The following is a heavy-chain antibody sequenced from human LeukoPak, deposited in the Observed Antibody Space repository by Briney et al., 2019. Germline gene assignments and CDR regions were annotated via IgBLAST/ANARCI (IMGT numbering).Heavy chain of an antibody. Sequence: SVKVSCMASGFTFTISAVQWVRQARGQRLERIGWIVVGSGNTNYAQKFQERVTITRDMSTSTAYMELSSLRSEDTAVYYCAAERFCSGGSCWAPFDYWGQGTLVTVSS. D-gene: IGHD2-15*01. CDR3: AAERFCSGGSCWAPFDY. V-gene: IGHV1-58*01. CDR2: IVVGSGNT. J-gene: IGHJ4*02. CDR1: GFTFTISA.